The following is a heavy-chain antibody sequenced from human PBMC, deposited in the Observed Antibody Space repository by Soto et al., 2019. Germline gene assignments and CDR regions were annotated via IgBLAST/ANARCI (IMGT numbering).Heavy chain of an antibody. J-gene: IGHJ6*02. V-gene: IGHV1-69*12. Sequence: QVQLVQSGAEVKKPGSSVKVSCKASGGTFSSYAISWVRQAPGQGLEWMGGIIPIFGTANYAQKFQGRVTITADESTSTAYMELSSLRSEATAVYYCARGDYGDYDDYYGMDVWGQGTTVTVSS. CDR2: IIPIFGTA. D-gene: IGHD4-17*01. CDR3: ARGDYGDYDDYYGMDV. CDR1: GGTFSSYA.